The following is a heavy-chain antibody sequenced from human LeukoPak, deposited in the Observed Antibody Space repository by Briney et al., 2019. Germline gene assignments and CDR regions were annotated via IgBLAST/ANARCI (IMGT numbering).Heavy chain of an antibody. V-gene: IGHV3-23*01. CDR2: ISASGLTT. CDR1: GFTLGSYA. CDR3: AKPPSLDAFDI. Sequence: QPGGSLRLSCEASGFTLGSYAMSWVRQAPGKGLEWVSGISASGLTTYYGDSVRGRFTISRDNSKNTLFLQMNSLRAEDTAVYYCAKPPSLDAFDIWGQGTMVTVSS. J-gene: IGHJ3*02.